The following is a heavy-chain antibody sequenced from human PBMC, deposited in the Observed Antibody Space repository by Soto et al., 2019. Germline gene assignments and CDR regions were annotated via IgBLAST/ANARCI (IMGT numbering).Heavy chain of an antibody. J-gene: IGHJ6*02. D-gene: IGHD1-26*01. CDR3: ARVEWDHYYYYYGMDV. Sequence: QVTLKESGPVLVKPTETLTLTCTVSGFSRSNARMGVSWVSQPPGKALEWLAHIFSNDEKSYSTSLKSRLTISKDTSNSQVVLTMTNMDPVDTATYYCARVEWDHYYYYYGMDVWGQGTTVTVSS. CDR2: IFSNDEK. V-gene: IGHV2-26*01. CDR1: GFSRSNARMG.